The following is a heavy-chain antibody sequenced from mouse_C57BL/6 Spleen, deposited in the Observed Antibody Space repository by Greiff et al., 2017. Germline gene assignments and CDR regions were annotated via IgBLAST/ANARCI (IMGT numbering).Heavy chain of an antibody. CDR3: ERRSRYGNLWYFDV. Sequence: EVKVEESGGDLVKPGGSLKLSCAASGFTFSSYGMSWVRQTPDKRLEWVATISRGGSYTYYPDRVKGRFTISRDNAENPLYLQMSRLKSEDTAMYDGERRSRYGNLWYFDVWGTGTTVTVSS. J-gene: IGHJ1*03. V-gene: IGHV5-6*02. D-gene: IGHD2-1*01. CDR2: ISRGGSYT. CDR1: GFTFSSYG.